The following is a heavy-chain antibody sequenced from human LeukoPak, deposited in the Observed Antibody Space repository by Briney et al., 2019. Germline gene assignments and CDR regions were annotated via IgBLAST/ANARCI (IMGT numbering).Heavy chain of an antibody. J-gene: IGHJ2*01. Sequence: PGGSLRLSCAASGFSFNNYNMNWVRQAPGKGLEWLSSISSSGTNIHYADSVKGRFTISRDNAKNSLYLQMNSLRAEDTAVYYCARGFCSGGSCYWYFDLWGRGTLVTVSS. V-gene: IGHV3-21*01. CDR1: GFSFNNYN. D-gene: IGHD2-15*01. CDR2: ISSSGTNI. CDR3: ARGFCSGGSCYWYFDL.